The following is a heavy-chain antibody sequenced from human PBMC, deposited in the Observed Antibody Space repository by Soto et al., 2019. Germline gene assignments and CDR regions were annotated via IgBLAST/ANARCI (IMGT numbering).Heavy chain of an antibody. CDR2: INPGNGDT. V-gene: IGHV1-3*01. CDR1: GYTFTRYA. Sequence: SVKVSCKASGYTFTRYAMHWVRQAPVQRPEWMGWINPGNGDTKYSEKLQGRVTFTRDTSATTIYMELSRLRSEDTALYYCARNSYISGDDDSYYFDYWGQGTPVTVSS. D-gene: IGHD2-21*02. J-gene: IGHJ4*02. CDR3: ARNSYISGDDDSYYFDY.